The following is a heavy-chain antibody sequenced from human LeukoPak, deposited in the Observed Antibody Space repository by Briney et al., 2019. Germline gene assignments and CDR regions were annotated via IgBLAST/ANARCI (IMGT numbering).Heavy chain of an antibody. V-gene: IGHV3-72*01. D-gene: IGHD3-22*01. CDR2: LRNKANRFTT. CDR3: AGAVGYCHGSSCSSFFNHGINV. CDR1: GFVFSDYY. Sequence: GGSLRLSCTASGFVFSDYYMDWIRQVPGKGLEWIGRLRNKANRFTTVYAASVKGRFAISGDESKNSLFLQMNSLRIDDTAVYFCAGAVGYCHGSSCSSFFNHGINVWGHGTTVTVSS. J-gene: IGHJ6*02.